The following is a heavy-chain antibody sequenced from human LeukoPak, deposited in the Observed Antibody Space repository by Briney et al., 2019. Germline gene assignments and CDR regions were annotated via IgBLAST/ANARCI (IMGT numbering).Heavy chain of an antibody. CDR3: AKDSSTVVRGVGSDDGFAV. D-gene: IGHD3-10*01. J-gene: IGHJ3*01. V-gene: IGHV3-23*01. CDR2: AGESVHTT. CDR1: GFTFATYG. Sequence: GGSLRLSCAASGFTFATYGISWVRQAPGKGLEWVSVAGESVHTTHYADSVKGRFVISRDNSKNTVHLQMNSLRAEDTAVYYCAKDSSTVVRGVGSDDGFAVWGQGTMVTVSS.